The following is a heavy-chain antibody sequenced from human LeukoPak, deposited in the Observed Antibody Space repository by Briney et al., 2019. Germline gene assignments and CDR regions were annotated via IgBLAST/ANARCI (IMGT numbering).Heavy chain of an antibody. J-gene: IGHJ5*02. CDR1: GGSISSYY. CDR2: IYYSGST. D-gene: IGHD2-15*01. V-gene: IGHV4-59*08. CDR3: ASRSGGSGGWFDP. Sequence: KSSETLSLTCTVSGGSISSYYWSWIRQPPGKGLEWIGYIYYSGSTNYNPSLKSRVTISVDTSKNQFSLKLSSVTAADTAVYYCASRSGGSGGWFDPWGQGTLVTVSS.